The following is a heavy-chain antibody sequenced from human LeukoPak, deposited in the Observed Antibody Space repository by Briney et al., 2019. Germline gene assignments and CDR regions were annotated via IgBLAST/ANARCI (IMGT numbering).Heavy chain of an antibody. D-gene: IGHD3-22*01. V-gene: IGHV4-59*01. Sequence: SETLSLTCTVSGGSISSYYWSWIRQPPGRGLEWVAHMYYSGSTNYNPSLKSRVTISVDTSKNQISLKLRSVTAADTAVYYCARGTHYDSSGYYLPYFDQWGQGTLVTVSS. J-gene: IGHJ4*02. CDR2: MYYSGST. CDR1: GGSISSYY. CDR3: ARGTHYDSSGYYLPYFDQ.